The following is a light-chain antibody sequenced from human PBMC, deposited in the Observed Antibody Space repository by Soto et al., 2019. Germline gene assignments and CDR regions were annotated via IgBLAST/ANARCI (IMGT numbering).Light chain of an antibody. V-gene: IGLV2-14*01. Sequence: QSALTQPASVSGSPGQSITISCTGTSSDIGSYNYVSWYQHHPGKAPKLMIYEVTNRPSGVSNRFSGSKSGNTASLTISGLQAEDEADYYCSSYTNSNTIEVIFGGGTKLTVL. CDR2: EVT. CDR1: SSDIGSYNY. CDR3: SSYTNSNTIEVI. J-gene: IGLJ2*01.